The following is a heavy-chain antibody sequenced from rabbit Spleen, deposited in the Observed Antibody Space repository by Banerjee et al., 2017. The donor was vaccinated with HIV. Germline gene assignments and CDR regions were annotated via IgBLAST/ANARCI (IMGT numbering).Heavy chain of an antibody. V-gene: IGHV1S40*01. CDR1: GVSFSGDSY. J-gene: IGHJ6*01. Sequence: QSLEESGGDLVKPRASPTLTCIASGVSFSGDSYMCWVRQAPGKGLEWVVCIDAGSSGFTYFASWAKGRFTISKTSSTTVTLQMTSLTAADTATYFCARDTASSFSSYGMDLWGPGTLVTVS. CDR3: ARDTASSFSSYGMDL. CDR2: IDAGSSGFT. D-gene: IGHD8-1*01.